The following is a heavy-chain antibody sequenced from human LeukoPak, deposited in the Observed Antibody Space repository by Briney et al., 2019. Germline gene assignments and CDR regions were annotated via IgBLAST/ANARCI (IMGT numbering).Heavy chain of an antibody. D-gene: IGHD6-13*01. J-gene: IGHJ5*02. V-gene: IGHV3-30-3*01. CDR2: ISYDGSNK. Sequence: GRSLRLSCAASGFTFSSYAMHWVRQAPGKGLEWVAVISYDGSNKYYADSVKGRFTISRDNSKNTLYLQMNSLRAEDTAVYYCARPGSTTLYSSSWRSTYTYNWFDPWGQGTLVTVSS. CDR3: ARPGSTTLYSSSWRSTYTYNWFDP. CDR1: GFTFSSYA.